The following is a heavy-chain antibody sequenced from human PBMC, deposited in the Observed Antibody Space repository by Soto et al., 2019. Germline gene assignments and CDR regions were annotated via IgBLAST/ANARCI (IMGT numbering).Heavy chain of an antibody. CDR3: ARLIADTWLAS. CDR2: TYYRSKLYT. V-gene: IGHV6-1*01. J-gene: IGHJ5*01. Sequence: RSEIGSVSCSGIVSNSAACESIKQYQSRGLEWRGRTYYRSKLYTDYAVSVKGRITINTDTSNNHLSLQLDSVTPDDSAVYYCARLIADTWLASRGHGTLVTVSS. D-gene: IGHD2-8*01. CDR1: CSGIVSNSAA.